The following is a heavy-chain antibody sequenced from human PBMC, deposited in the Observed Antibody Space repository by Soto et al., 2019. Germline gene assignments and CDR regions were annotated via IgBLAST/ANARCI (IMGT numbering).Heavy chain of an antibody. CDR3: AGIGEDVYYGMDV. Sequence: QVQLQESGPGLVKPSETLSLTCSVSGGSMRSYYWNWLRQPAGKGLEWIGRIYSRGDTNYNPSVKSRVTMSVDTSKNEFSLRLNSVTAADTAVYYCAGIGEDVYYGMDVWGHGTTVTVSS. J-gene: IGHJ6*02. CDR2: IYSRGDT. CDR1: GGSMRSYY. V-gene: IGHV4-4*07. D-gene: IGHD2-21*01.